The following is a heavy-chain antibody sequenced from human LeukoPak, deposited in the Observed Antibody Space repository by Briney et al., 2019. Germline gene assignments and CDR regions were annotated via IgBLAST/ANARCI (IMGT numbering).Heavy chain of an antibody. CDR3: AKDPTGRELTRFDY. V-gene: IGHV3-23*01. D-gene: IGHD1-1*01. CDR2: ISGSGGST. Sequence: GGSLRLSCTASGFIFNTYSMTWVRQAPGKGLEWVSAISGSGGSTYYADSVKGRFTISRDNSKNTLYLQMNSLRAEDTAVYYCAKDPTGRELTRFDYWGQGTLVTVPS. J-gene: IGHJ4*02. CDR1: GFIFNTYS.